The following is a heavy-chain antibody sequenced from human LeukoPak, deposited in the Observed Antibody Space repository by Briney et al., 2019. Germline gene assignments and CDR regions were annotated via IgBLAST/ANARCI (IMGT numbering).Heavy chain of an antibody. CDR1: GGSFSGYY. Sequence: SETLSLTCAVYGGSFSGYYWSWIRQPPGKGLEWIGEINHSGSTNYNPSLKSRVTISVDTSKNQFSLKLSSVTAADTAVYYCARHMVSSGWYASPYYFDYWGQGTLVTVSS. V-gene: IGHV4-34*01. J-gene: IGHJ4*02. CDR3: ARHMVSSGWYASPYYFDY. D-gene: IGHD6-19*01. CDR2: INHSGST.